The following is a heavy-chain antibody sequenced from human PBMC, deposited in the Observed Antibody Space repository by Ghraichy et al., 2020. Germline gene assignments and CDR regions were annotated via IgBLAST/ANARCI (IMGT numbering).Heavy chain of an antibody. CDR1: GGSISSYY. CDR2: IYYSGST. J-gene: IGHJ5*02. CDR3: ARYCSSTSCYNRFDP. V-gene: IGHV4-59*01. D-gene: IGHD2-2*01. Sequence: SETLSLTCTVSGGSISSYYWSWIRQPPGKGLEWIGYIYYSGSTNYNPSLKSRVTISVDTSKNQFSLKLSSVTAADTAVYYCARYCSSTSCYNRFDPWGQGTLVTVSS.